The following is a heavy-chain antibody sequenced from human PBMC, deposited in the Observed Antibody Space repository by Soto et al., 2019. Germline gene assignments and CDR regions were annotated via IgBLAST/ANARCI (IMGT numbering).Heavy chain of an antibody. D-gene: IGHD3-10*01. CDR2: ISHSGST. CDR1: GGSISSAAYY. CDR3: AREYPYGSNLFDC. J-gene: IGHJ4*02. Sequence: QVQLQESGPGLVKPSQTLSLSCTVSGGSISSAAYYWSWIRQHPGKGLEWIGYISHSGSTYYTPSLKRRVIISADTSKNQSSLNLTSVTAADTAAYYCAREYPYGSNLFDCWGQGALVTVSP. V-gene: IGHV4-31*03.